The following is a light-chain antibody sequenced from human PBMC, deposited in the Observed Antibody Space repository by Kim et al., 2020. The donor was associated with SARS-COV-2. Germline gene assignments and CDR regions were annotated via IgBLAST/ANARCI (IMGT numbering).Light chain of an antibody. CDR1: EGSSNY. CDR2: AAS. J-gene: IGKJ4*01. Sequence: ASGGDRFTITCRASEGSSNYLAGFQQKPGKVPNRLIYAASSLQSGVPSRFSGSGSGTEFTLTISSLQPEDFATYYCLQHDSYPLTFGGGTKVDIK. V-gene: IGKV1-17*03. CDR3: LQHDSYPLT.